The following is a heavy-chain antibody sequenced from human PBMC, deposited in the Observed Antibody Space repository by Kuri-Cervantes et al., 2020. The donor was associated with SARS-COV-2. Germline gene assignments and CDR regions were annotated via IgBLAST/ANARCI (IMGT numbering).Heavy chain of an antibody. V-gene: IGHV5-10-1*01. CDR3: VRTPHLGAFDF. Sequence: GESLKISCEVSGYDFTIYWISWVRQMPGKGLEWMGRIDPSDSYTDYSPSFGGHVTISIDKSISTAYLQWSSLKASDTAMYYCVRTPHLGAFDFWGRGTMVTVSS. D-gene: IGHD2-15*01. CDR2: IDPSDSYT. J-gene: IGHJ3*01. CDR1: GYDFTIYW.